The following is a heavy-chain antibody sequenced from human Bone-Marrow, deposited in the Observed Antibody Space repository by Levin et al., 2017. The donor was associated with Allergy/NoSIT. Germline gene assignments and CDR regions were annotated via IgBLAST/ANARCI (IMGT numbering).Heavy chain of an antibody. J-gene: IGHJ4*02. CDR2: IYHNGIT. CDR3: ARSPDCTTTSCFSHFDS. V-gene: IGHV4-30-4*01. CDR1: GASVSGADYY. D-gene: IGHD2-2*01. Sequence: LRLSCTVSGASVSGADYYWSWIRRPPGKGLEWIAYIYHNGITYYSPSLKSRLTTSIDMSKNQFSLNLNSVTAADTAVYYCARSPDCTTTSCFSHFDSWGQGALVTVSS.